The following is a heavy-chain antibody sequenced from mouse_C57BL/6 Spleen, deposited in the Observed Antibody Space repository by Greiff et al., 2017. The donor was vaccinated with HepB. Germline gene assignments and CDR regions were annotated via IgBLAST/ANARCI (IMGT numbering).Heavy chain of an antibody. CDR1: GYSITSGYY. CDR3: ARGYGIYPYWYFDV. V-gene: IGHV3-6*01. Sequence: EVKLVESGPGLVKPSQSLSLTCSVTGYSITSGYYWNWIRQFPGNKLEWMGYISYDGSNNYNPSLKNRISITRDTSKNQFFLKLNSVTTEDTATYYGARGYGIYPYWYFDVWGTGATVTVSS. CDR2: ISYDGSN. J-gene: IGHJ1*03. D-gene: IGHD2-1*01.